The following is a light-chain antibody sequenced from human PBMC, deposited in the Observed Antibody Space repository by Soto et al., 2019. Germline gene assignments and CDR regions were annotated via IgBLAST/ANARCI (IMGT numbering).Light chain of an antibody. Sequence: QSALIQPPSVSGSPGQSVTISCTGTSSDVGSYDYVSWYQQHPGTVPKPMIYNVNTRPSGVPERFSGSSSGTTVTLTISGAQVEDEADYYCYSAADNNRNVVFGGGTKLTVL. J-gene: IGLJ2*01. V-gene: IGLV2-11*01. CDR2: NVN. CDR1: SSDVGSYDY. CDR3: YSAADNNRNVV.